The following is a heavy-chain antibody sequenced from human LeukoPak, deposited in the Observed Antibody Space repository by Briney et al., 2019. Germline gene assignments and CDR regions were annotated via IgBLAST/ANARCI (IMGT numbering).Heavy chain of an antibody. Sequence: SQTLSFISAVSGGSISSGGYSWSWIRQPPGKGLEWSGNIFHSGSTYYNPSLKSRVTISVDRSKNQFSLKLSSVTAADTAVYYCARWSGNYGFDPWGQGTLVTVSS. D-gene: IGHD4-11*01. V-gene: IGHV4-30-2*01. CDR3: ARWSGNYGFDP. CDR1: GGSISSGGYS. J-gene: IGHJ5*02. CDR2: IFHSGST.